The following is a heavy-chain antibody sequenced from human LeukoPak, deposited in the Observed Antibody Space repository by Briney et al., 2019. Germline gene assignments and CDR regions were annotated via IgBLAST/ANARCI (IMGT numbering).Heavy chain of an antibody. D-gene: IGHD5-18*01. V-gene: IGHV3-33*01. Sequence: LPGRSLRLSCAASGFTFSSYGMHWVRQAPGKGLEWVAVIWYDGSNKYYADSVKGRFTISRDNSKNTLYLQMNSLRAEDTAVYYCARETAMEVSEFDYWGQGTLVTVSS. CDR3: ARETAMEVSEFDY. CDR2: IWYDGSNK. CDR1: GFTFSSYG. J-gene: IGHJ4*02.